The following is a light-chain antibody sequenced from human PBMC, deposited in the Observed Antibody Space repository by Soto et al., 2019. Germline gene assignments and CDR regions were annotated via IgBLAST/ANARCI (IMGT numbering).Light chain of an antibody. Sequence: EIVMTQSPVTLSVSPGEGATLFCRASQSVRNNLAWYQQKPGQAPRLLIYGASTRATDVPDRFSGSGSGAEFTLTISSLQPEDFAVYFCQQYNHWPPITFGGGTKVDIK. CDR3: QQYNHWPPIT. J-gene: IGKJ4*01. V-gene: IGKV3D-15*01. CDR1: QSVRNN. CDR2: GAS.